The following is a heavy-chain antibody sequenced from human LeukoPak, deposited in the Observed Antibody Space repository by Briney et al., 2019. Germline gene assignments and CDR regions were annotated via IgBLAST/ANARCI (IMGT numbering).Heavy chain of an antibody. CDR2: IRTDGYHT. V-gene: IGHV3-30*02. CDR3: ARGLFLSGYLDAFDI. J-gene: IGHJ3*02. Sequence: GGSLRLSCGASRFVFDSHDMHWVRQAPGKGLQWVAYIRTDGYHTYYADSVKGRCTISRDGSKNTLYLQMNSLRVEDTAVYYCARGLFLSGYLDAFDIWGQGTVVTVSS. D-gene: IGHD3-22*01. CDR1: RFVFDSHD.